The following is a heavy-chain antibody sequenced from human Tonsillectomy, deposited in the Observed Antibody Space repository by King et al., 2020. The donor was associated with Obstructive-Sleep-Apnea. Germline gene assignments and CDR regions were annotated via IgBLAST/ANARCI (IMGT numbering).Heavy chain of an antibody. CDR1: GGSFSDYY. Sequence: VQLQQWGAGLLKPSETLSLTCAAFGGSFSDYYWSWIRQPPGKGLEWIGEINHSGSTNYNPSPKSRVTISVDTSKNQFSLKLTSVTAADTAMYYCARGSGAAAVNWFDPWGQGTLVTVSS. CDR2: INHSGST. CDR3: ARGSGAAAVNWFDP. V-gene: IGHV4-34*01. D-gene: IGHD6-13*01. J-gene: IGHJ5*02.